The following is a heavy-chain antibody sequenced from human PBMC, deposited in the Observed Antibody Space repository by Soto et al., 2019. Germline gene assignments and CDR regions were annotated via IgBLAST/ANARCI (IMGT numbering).Heavy chain of an antibody. CDR3: ARRGSGSYRVGMDV. CDR2: IIPIFGTA. CDR1: GGTFSSYA. V-gene: IGHV1-69*13. J-gene: IGHJ6*02. Sequence: ASVKVSCKASGGTFSSYAISWVRQAPGQGLEWMGGIIPIFGTANYAQKFQGRVTITADESTSTAHMELSSLRSEDTAVYYCARRGSGSYRVGMDVWGQGTTVTVSS. D-gene: IGHD3-10*01.